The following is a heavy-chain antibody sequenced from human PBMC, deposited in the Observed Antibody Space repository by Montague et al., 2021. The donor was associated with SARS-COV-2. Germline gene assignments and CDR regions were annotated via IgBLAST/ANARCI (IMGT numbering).Heavy chain of an antibody. CDR3: AKDYYFDSSGPLFDP. Sequence: SLRLSCAASGFTFDDYATHWVRQAPGKGLEWVSLISGDGGSTHYADSVKGRFTISRDNSKNSLYLQMDSLRTEDTALYYCAKDYYFDSSGPLFDPWGQGTLVTVSS. D-gene: IGHD3-22*01. CDR1: GFTFDDYA. V-gene: IGHV3-43*02. CDR2: ISGDGGST. J-gene: IGHJ5*02.